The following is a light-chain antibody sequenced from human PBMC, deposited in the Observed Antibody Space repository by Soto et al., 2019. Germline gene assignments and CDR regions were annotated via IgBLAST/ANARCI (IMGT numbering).Light chain of an antibody. CDR3: QKYNIAPWT. J-gene: IGKJ1*01. CDR2: AAS. CDR1: QAISNY. Sequence: DIQMTQSPSSLSAYVGDRVTITCRASQAISNYLAWYQQKPGKVPKLLIYAASTLQSGVPSRFSGSGSGTDFTLTISSLQPEDVATYYCQKYNIAPWTVGQGTKVDIK. V-gene: IGKV1-27*01.